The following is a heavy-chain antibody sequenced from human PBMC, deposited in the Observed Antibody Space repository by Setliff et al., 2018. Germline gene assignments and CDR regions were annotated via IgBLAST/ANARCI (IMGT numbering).Heavy chain of an antibody. V-gene: IGHV4-39*01. D-gene: IGHD6-13*01. J-gene: IGHJ4*02. Sequence: KASETLSLTCTVSGGSISGTINYWVWIRQPPGKGLEWIGHIYYLGNTYYNPSLESRLTMSVDTSKNQFSLKLSSVTAADTAVYYCARRGMSSSWFQGYFDYWGQGTLVTVSS. CDR3: ARRGMSSSWFQGYFDY. CDR1: GGSISGTINY. CDR2: IYYLGNT.